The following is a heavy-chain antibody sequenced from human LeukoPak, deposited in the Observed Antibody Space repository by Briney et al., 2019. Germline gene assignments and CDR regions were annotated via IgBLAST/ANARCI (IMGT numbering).Heavy chain of an antibody. Sequence: AESLKISCKGSGYSFTSYWIGWVRQMPGKGLEWMGIIYPGDSDTRYSPSFQGQVTISADKSISTAYLQWSSLKASDTAMYYCARQAEQWLAKYYFDYWGQGTLVTVSS. CDR1: GYSFTSYW. CDR3: ARQAEQWLAKYYFDY. J-gene: IGHJ4*02. CDR2: IYPGDSDT. V-gene: IGHV5-51*01. D-gene: IGHD6-19*01.